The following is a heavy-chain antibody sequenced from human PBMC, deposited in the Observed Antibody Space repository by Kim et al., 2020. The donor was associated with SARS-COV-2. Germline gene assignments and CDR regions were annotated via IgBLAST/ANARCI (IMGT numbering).Heavy chain of an antibody. CDR3: AKDLSSVDTAMVASTFDY. CDR2: ISWNSGSI. Sequence: GGSLRLSCAASGFTFDDYAMHWVRQAPGKGLEWVSGISWNSGSIGYADSVKGRFTISRDNAKNSLYLQMNSLRAEDTALYYCAKDLSSVDTAMVASTFDYWGQGTLVTVSS. J-gene: IGHJ4*02. D-gene: IGHD5-18*01. V-gene: IGHV3-9*01. CDR1: GFTFDDYA.